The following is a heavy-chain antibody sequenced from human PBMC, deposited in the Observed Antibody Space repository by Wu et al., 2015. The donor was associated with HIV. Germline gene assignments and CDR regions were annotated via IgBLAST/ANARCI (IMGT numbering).Heavy chain of an antibody. CDR1: RHLQQHA. CDR3: ARERYSSSWYQLDNYYYYGMDV. J-gene: IGHJ6*02. D-gene: IGHD6-13*01. Sequence: SGREVRSXVHEVACKGFWRHLQQHAXSWVRQAPGQGLEWMGRIIPIFGTANYAQKFQGRVTITADESTSTAYMELSSLRSEDTAVYYCARERYSSSWYQLDNYYYYGMDVWGQGTTVTVSS. V-gene: IGHV1-69*15. CDR2: IIPIFGTA.